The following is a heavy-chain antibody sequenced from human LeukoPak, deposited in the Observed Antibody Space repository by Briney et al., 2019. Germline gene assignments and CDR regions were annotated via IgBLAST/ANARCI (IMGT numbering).Heavy chain of an antibody. V-gene: IGHV3-30*04. CDR2: ISYDGSNK. J-gene: IGHJ4*02. Sequence: PGRSLRLSCAASGFTFSSYAMHWVRRAPGKGLEWVAVISYDGSNKYYADSVKGRFTISRDNSKNTLYLQMNSLRAEDTAVYYCARDMYYYDSSGCPDYWGQGTLVTVSS. CDR1: GFTFSSYA. D-gene: IGHD3-22*01. CDR3: ARDMYYYDSSGCPDY.